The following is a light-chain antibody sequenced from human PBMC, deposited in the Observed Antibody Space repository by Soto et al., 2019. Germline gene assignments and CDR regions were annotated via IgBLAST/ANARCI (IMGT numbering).Light chain of an antibody. CDR2: SAS. Sequence: DIVMTQSPDSLAVSLGERATINCKSSQSVLYSSNNKNYLAWYQQKPGQPPKLLIYSASTRESGVPDRFRGNASGTDFTLTISSLQAEDAAVYYCQQYCSAPWTFGQGTKVEI. V-gene: IGKV4-1*01. J-gene: IGKJ1*01. CDR1: QSVLYSSNNKNY. CDR3: QQYCSAPWT.